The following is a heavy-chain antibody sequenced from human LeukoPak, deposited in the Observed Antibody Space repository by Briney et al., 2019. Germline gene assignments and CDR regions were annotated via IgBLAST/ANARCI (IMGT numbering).Heavy chain of an antibody. J-gene: IGHJ6*03. Sequence: SVKLSCKASGATFSSYAISWVRHAPGQGLEWMGGIIPIFGTANYAQKFQVRVTITAAESTSTAYMELHSLRSEDTAVYYCARGWLRVPGYYYYMDVWGKGTTVTVS. V-gene: IGHV1-69*13. D-gene: IGHD5-24*01. CDR1: GATFSSYA. CDR2: IIPIFGTA. CDR3: ARGWLRVPGYYYYMDV.